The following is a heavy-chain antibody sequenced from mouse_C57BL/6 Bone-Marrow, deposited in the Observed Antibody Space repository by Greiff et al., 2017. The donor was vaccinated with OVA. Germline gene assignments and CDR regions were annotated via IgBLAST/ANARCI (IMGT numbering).Heavy chain of an antibody. CDR1: GYTFTDYY. CDR2: INPYNGGT. J-gene: IGHJ3*01. V-gene: IGHV1-19*01. Sequence: VQLQQSGPVLVKPGASVKMSCKASGYTFTDYYMNWVKQSHGKSLEWIGVINPYNGGTSYNQKFKGKATLTVDKSSSTAYMELNSLTSADSAVYYCARWGRGFAYWGQGTLVTVSA. D-gene: IGHD3-3*01. CDR3: ARWGRGFAY.